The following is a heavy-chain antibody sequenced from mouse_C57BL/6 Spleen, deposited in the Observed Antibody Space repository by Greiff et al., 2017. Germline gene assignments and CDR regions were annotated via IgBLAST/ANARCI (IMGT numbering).Heavy chain of an antibody. CDR3: ARRGYSNYDAMDY. Sequence: QVQLQQSGAELVRPGTSVKMSCKASGYTFTNYWIGWAKQRPGHGLEWIGDIYPGGGYTNYNEKFKGKATLTADKSSSTAYMQFSSLTSEDSAIYYCARRGYSNYDAMDYWGQGTSVTVSS. V-gene: IGHV1-63*01. J-gene: IGHJ4*01. CDR1: GYTFTNYW. CDR2: IYPGGGYT. D-gene: IGHD2-5*01.